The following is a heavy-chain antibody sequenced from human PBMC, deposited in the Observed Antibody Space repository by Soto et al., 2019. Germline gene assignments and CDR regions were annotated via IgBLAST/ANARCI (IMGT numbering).Heavy chain of an antibody. CDR2: ISGSGGST. CDR1: GFTFSSYA. V-gene: IGHV3-23*01. CDR3: RSSGGYVPLYYYYGMDV. D-gene: IGHD5-12*01. Sequence: GSLRLSCAASGFTFSSYAMSWVRQAPGKGLEWVSAISGSGGSTYYADSVKGRFTISRDNSKNTLYLQMNSLRAEDTAVYYCRSSGGYVPLYYYYGMDVWGQGTTVTVSS. J-gene: IGHJ6*02.